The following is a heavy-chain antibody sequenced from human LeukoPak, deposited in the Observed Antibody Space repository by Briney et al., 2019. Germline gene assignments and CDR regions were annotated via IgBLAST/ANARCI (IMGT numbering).Heavy chain of an antibody. J-gene: IGHJ4*02. CDR2: INPHSGGT. V-gene: IGHV1-2*02. CDR3: ARDVGEYCSSTNCYASHY. D-gene: IGHD2-2*01. Sequence: GASVKVSCKASGYTFTGYYIHWVTQAPGQGLEWMGWINPHSGGTNYAQKFQGGVTMTRDTSITTAYMELSSLRSDDTAVYYCARDVGEYCSSTNCYASHYWGQGTLVTVSS. CDR1: GYTFTGYY.